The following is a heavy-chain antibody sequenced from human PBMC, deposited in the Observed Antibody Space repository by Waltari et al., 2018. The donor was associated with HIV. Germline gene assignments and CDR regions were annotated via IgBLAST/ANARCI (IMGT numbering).Heavy chain of an antibody. V-gene: IGHV1-8*02. CDR3: TRGLGYSSFPFDH. CDR1: GYTFANYD. D-gene: IGHD6-19*01. J-gene: IGHJ4*02. CDR2: MNPNSGNT. Sequence: QIQVVQSGAELKKAGASVKVSCKTSGYTFANYDIHWVRQAAGQGLEWMGWMNPNSGNTGYTQKFQCRVSMTRNTSTTTAYMELSSLTSDDTALYYCTRGLGYSSFPFDHWGQGTQVTVSS.